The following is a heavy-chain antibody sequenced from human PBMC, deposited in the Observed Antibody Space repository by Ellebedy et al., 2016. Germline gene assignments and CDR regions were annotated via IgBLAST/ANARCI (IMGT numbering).Heavy chain of an antibody. D-gene: IGHD2-2*01. J-gene: IGHJ6*02. V-gene: IGHV3-15*07. Sequence: GESLKISXAASGFTFSNAWMNWVRQAPGKGLEWVGRIKSKTDGGTTDYAAPVKGRFTISRDDSKNTLYLQMNSLKTEDTAVYYCTTVGYCSSTSCPGYYYYGMDVWGQGTTVTVSS. CDR2: IKSKTDGGTT. CDR1: GFTFSNAW. CDR3: TTVGYCSSTSCPGYYYYGMDV.